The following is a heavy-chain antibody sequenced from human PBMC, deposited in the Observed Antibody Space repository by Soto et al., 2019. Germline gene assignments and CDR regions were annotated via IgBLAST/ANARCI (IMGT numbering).Heavy chain of an antibody. J-gene: IGHJ4*02. CDR2: IYYSGSI. V-gene: IGHV4-59*08. CDR3: AGGGGSFGSGWYYDY. CDR1: GASITNSY. D-gene: IGHD6-19*01. Sequence: QVQLQESGPGLVKPSETMSLTCTVSGASITNSYWNWVRQTPGKGLEWIGFIYYSGSIQYNPSLLSRVTISVDTSKNQLSLKLTSVTATDTGVYYCAGGGGSFGSGWYYDYWGQGTLVTVSS.